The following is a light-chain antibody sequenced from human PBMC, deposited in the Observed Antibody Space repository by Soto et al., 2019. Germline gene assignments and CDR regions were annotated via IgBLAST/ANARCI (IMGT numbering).Light chain of an antibody. CDR2: SAS. J-gene: IGKJ1*01. CDR3: QDYNNWHPWT. CDR1: QSVSSY. V-gene: IGKV3-15*01. Sequence: VLPQSQATLSVXPGEXVTLXXXXSQSVSSYLAWYQQKPFQAPMLLIYSASTMATGIPSIFSGSGFGPEFNLTISSMQAEHIAVYFCQDYNNWHPWTFGQGTKLEIK.